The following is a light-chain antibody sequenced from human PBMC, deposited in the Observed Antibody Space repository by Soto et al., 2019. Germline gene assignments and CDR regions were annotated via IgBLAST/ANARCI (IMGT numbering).Light chain of an antibody. Sequence: EILLPRSPATLYLFTGERATLSCRARQIVDSNYLAWYQQKPGQTPRIIIFGASGRATGIPARFSGSGSGTDFTLTISSLQPEDVAVYYCQQDYNLPRTFGGGTKVDIK. CDR3: QQDYNLPRT. CDR2: GAS. V-gene: IGKV3D-7*01. CDR1: QIVDSNY. J-gene: IGKJ4*01.